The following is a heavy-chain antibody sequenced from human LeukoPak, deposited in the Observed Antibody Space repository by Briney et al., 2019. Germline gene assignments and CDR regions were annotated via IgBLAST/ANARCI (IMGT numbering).Heavy chain of an antibody. V-gene: IGHV4-30-4*01. J-gene: IGHJ5*02. CDR3: ARQIPAAISDWFDP. Sequence: PSETLSLTCTVSGGSISGGDYYWSWIRQPPGKGLEWLGYIFYSGSTYYNPSLESRLTISVDTSKNQFSLKLSSVTAADTAVYYCARQIPAAISDWFDPWGQGTLVTVSS. CDR2: IFYSGST. D-gene: IGHD2-2*02. CDR1: GGSISGGDYY.